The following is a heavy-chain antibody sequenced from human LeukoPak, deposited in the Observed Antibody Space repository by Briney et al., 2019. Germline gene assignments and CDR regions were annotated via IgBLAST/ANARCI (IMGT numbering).Heavy chain of an antibody. CDR2: IYSGGST. Sequence: PGGSLRLSCAASGFTVSSNYMSWVRQAPGKGLEWVSVIYSGGSTYYADSVKGRFTISRDNSKNTLYLQMNSLRAEDTAVYYCAKVAEARAFDYWGQGTLVTVSS. CDR1: GFTVSSNY. J-gene: IGHJ4*02. V-gene: IGHV3-66*01. CDR3: AKVAEARAFDY.